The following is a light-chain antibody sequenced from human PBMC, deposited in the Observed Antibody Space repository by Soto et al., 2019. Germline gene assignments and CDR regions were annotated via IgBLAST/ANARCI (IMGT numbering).Light chain of an antibody. CDR1: SSDVGGYNY. Sequence: QSVLAEPACVSVSPGQSITVSCTGTSSDVGGYNYVSWYQQHPGKAPKLMIYAVTDRPSGVSSRFSGSKSGNTASLTISGLQAEDEADYYCSSYTSNSTLFGTGTKVTVL. CDR2: AVT. V-gene: IGLV2-14*01. CDR3: SSYTSNSTL. J-gene: IGLJ1*01.